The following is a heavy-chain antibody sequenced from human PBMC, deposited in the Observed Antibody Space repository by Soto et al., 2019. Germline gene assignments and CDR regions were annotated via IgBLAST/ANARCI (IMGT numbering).Heavy chain of an antibody. Sequence: QITLKESGPTLVKPTQTLTLTCTFSGFSLSTSGVGVGWIRRSPGKALEWLALIYWDDDKRYSPSLKSRLTITKDTSKTQVVLTITTIDTVDTATYYCAHTCITTSGSWRWFDPWGQGTLVTVSS. CDR3: AHTCITTSGSWRWFDP. J-gene: IGHJ5*02. CDR2: IYWDDDK. D-gene: IGHD2-2*01. V-gene: IGHV2-5*02. CDR1: GFSLSTSGVG.